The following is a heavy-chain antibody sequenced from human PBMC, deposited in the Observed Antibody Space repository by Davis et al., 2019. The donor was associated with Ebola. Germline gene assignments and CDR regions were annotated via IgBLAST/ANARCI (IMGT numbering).Heavy chain of an antibody. Sequence: ASVKVSCKASGYTFTSYDINWVRQATGQGLEWMGWMNPNSGNTSYVEKFQGRVTMTRNTSTSTAYMELRGLRSDDTAVYYCARKTTVTTPDYYYYYGMDVWGQGTTVTVSS. D-gene: IGHD4-17*01. V-gene: IGHV1-8*01. CDR3: ARKTTVTTPDYYYYYGMDV. J-gene: IGHJ6*02. CDR1: GYTFTSYD. CDR2: MNPNSGNT.